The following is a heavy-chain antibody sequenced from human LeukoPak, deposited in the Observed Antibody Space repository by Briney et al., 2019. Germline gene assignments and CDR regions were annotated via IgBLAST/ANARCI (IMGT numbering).Heavy chain of an antibody. D-gene: IGHD5-18*01. V-gene: IGHV4-59*08. CDR1: GGSISSFY. J-gene: IGHJ4*02. CDR3: ARGYSYGEGED. Sequence: PSETLSLTCTVSGGSISSFYWSWVRQSPGKGLTWIGYISESGGTGYNPSLKSRVTMSVDTSKNQFSLNLNSVTAADTAVYYCARGYSYGEGEDWGQGTLVTVSS. CDR2: ISESGGT.